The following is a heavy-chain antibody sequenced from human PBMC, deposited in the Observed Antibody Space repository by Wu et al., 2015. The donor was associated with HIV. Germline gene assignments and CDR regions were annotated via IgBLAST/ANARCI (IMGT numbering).Heavy chain of an antibody. V-gene: IGHV1-69*12. CDR2: IIPIFGKA. CDR3: ARNTDSVATSLYSLGV. J-gene: IGHJ6*02. Sequence: QVHLVQSGAEVKKPRSSVKVSCKASGDTFSTSTFTWVRQTPGQGLQWMGGIIPIFGKAHYARRLQGKVTITADESTNTVYMELSSLKSEDTAVYYCARNTDSVATSLYSLGVWGQGTVVTVSS. D-gene: IGHD5-12*01. CDR1: GDTFSTST.